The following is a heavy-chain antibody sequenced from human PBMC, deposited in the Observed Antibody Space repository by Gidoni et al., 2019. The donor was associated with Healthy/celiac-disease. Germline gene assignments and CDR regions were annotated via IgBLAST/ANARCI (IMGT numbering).Heavy chain of an antibody. J-gene: IGHJ6*02. Sequence: EVQLVESGGGLVKPGGSLRLSCAASGFTFSSSSMNWVRQAPGKGLEWVSSISSSSSYIYYADSVKGRFTISRDNAKNSLYLQMNSLRAEDTAVYYCARGTIFGVVIHYYGMDVWGQGTTVTVSS. D-gene: IGHD3-3*01. CDR1: GFTFSSSS. CDR2: ISSSSSYI. V-gene: IGHV3-21*01. CDR3: ARGTIFGVVIHYYGMDV.